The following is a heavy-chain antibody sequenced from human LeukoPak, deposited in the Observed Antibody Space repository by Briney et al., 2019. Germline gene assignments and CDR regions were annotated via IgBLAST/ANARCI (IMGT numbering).Heavy chain of an antibody. D-gene: IGHD3-10*01. J-gene: IGHJ4*02. V-gene: IGHV4-34*01. CDR2: INHSGST. Sequence: SETLSLTCAVYGGSFSGYYWSWIRQPPGKGLEWIGEINHSGSTNYNPSLKSRVTISVDTSKNQFSLKPSSVTAADTAVYYCASNLYYGSGRAHDYWGQGTLVTVSS. CDR3: ASNLYYGSGRAHDY. CDR1: GGSFSGYY.